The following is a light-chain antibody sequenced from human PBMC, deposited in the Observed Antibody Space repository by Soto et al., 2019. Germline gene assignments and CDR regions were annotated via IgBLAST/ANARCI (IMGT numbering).Light chain of an antibody. V-gene: IGKV3-20*01. CDR2: GAS. CDR1: QSVSTNY. Sequence: EIVLTQSPSTLSLSPGDRATLSCRASQSVSTNYLAWYQQKLGQAPRLLIYGASSRATGIPDRFSGNGSGTDFTLTISRLEPEDFAVYYCHQYGSTPFTFGPGTKVDIK. J-gene: IGKJ3*01. CDR3: HQYGSTPFT.